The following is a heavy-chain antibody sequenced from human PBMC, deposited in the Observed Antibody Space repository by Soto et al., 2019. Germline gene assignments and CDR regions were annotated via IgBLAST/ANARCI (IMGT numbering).Heavy chain of an antibody. CDR2: ISYDGSNK. D-gene: IGHD6-19*01. CDR3: AKGGQWLLGRKPPPDY. CDR1: GFTFSSYG. J-gene: IGHJ4*02. Sequence: PGGSLRLSCAASGFTFSSYGMHWVRQAPGKGLEWVAVISYDGSNKYYADSVKGRFTISRDNSKNTLYLQMNSLRAEDTAVYYCAKGGQWLLGRKPPPDYWGQGTLVTVSS. V-gene: IGHV3-30*18.